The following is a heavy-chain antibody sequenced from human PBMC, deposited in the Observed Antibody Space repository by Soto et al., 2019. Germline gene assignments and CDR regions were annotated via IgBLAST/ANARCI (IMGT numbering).Heavy chain of an antibody. CDR1: GGSTSSSSYY. D-gene: IGHD6-19*01. Sequence: SETLSPTCTPSGGSTSSSSYYWGSIRQPPGKGLERIVSIYDSGSTYYNPSLKSRVTISVDTSKNQFSLKLGSVTVADTVVDYCERHVAVYRLFNAPSGCDYWGQGTL. V-gene: IGHV4-39*01. J-gene: IGHJ4*02. CDR2: IYDSGST. CDR3: ERHVAVYRLFNAPSGCDY.